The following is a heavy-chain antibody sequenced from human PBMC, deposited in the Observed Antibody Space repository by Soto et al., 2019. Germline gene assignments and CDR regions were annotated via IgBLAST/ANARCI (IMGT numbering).Heavy chain of an antibody. D-gene: IGHD3-16*01. V-gene: IGHV3-48*01. CDR2: ISSSSSTI. Sequence: PGGSLRLSCAASGFTFSSYSMNWVRQAPGEGLEWVSYISSSSSTIYYADSVKGRFTISRDNAKNSLYLQMNSLRAEDTAVYYCARGSWGPDYWGQGTLVTVSS. CDR1: GFTFSSYS. J-gene: IGHJ4*02. CDR3: ARGSWGPDY.